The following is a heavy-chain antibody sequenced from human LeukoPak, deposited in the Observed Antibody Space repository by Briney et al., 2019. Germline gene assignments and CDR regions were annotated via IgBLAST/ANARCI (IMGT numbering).Heavy chain of an antibody. CDR1: GFTVSSNY. J-gene: IGHJ4*02. Sequence: GGSLRLSCAASGFTVSSNYMSWVRQAPGKGLEWVSVIYSGGSTYYADSVKGRFTISRDNSNNTLYLQMNSLRAEDTAVYYCARDRVGAIDYWGQGTLVTVSS. CDR2: IYSGGST. V-gene: IGHV3-66*02. D-gene: IGHD1-26*01. CDR3: ARDRVGAIDY.